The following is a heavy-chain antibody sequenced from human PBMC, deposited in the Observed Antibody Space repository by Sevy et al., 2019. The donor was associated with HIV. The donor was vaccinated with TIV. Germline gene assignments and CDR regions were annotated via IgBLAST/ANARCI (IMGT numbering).Heavy chain of an antibody. CDR2: ISWNSGSI. J-gene: IGHJ4*02. V-gene: IGHV3-9*01. Sequence: GGSLRLSCAASGFTFDDYAMHWVRQAPGKGLEWVSGISWNSGSIGYADSVKGRFTISRDNAKSSLYLQMNSLRAEDTALYYCAKDRRVSSSWGYFDYWGQGTLVTVSS. D-gene: IGHD6-13*01. CDR1: GFTFDDYA. CDR3: AKDRRVSSSWGYFDY.